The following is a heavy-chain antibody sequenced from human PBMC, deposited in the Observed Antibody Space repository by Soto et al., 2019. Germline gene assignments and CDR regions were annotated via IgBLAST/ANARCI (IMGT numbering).Heavy chain of an antibody. CDR1: GFTFSTYS. CDR3: AREYTAWPLAYGLDV. CDR2: ISSRSDI. Sequence: TGGSLRLSCVGSGFTFSTYSINWVRQAPGKGLEWVSSISSRSDIYYADSVKGRFTISRDNAKNSVSLQMNSLRAEDTAVYYCAREYTAWPLAYGLDVWGQGTTVTVSS. V-gene: IGHV3-21*01. D-gene: IGHD2-2*02. J-gene: IGHJ6*02.